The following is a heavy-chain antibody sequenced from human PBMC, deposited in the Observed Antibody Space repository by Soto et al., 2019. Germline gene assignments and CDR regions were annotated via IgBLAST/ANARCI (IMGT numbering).Heavy chain of an antibody. J-gene: IGHJ4*02. CDR1: GGSISSSSYY. CDR3: ARYTAAARYYFDY. V-gene: IGHV4-39*01. D-gene: IGHD6-13*01. Sequence: SETLSLTCTVSGGSISSSSYYWGWIRQPPGKGLEWIGSIYYSGSTYYNPSLKSRVTISVDTSKNQFSLKLSSVTAADTAVYYCARYTAAARYYFDYWGQGTLVTVSS. CDR2: IYYSGST.